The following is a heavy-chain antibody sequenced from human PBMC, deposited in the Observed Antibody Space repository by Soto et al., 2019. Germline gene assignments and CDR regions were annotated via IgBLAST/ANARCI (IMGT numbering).Heavy chain of an antibody. Sequence: QVQLVQSGAEVKKPGSSVKVSCQASGGIFSSNAISWVRQAPGQRLEWMGGILPIFGTTNYAQNFHGRATSTTDETTITAYMELSSLKSEDTALYYCATAGRVYTSAPRFYFDYWGQGTVVTVSS. CDR1: GGIFSSNA. CDR2: ILPIFGTT. D-gene: IGHD5-18*01. CDR3: ATAGRVYTSAPRFYFDY. J-gene: IGHJ4*02. V-gene: IGHV1-69*01.